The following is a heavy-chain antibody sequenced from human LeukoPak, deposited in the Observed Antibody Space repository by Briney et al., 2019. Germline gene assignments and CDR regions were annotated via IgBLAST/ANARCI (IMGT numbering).Heavy chain of an antibody. CDR1: GFTFSSYE. Sequence: PGGSLRLSCAASGFTFSSYEMNCVRQAPGKGLEWVSYISSSGSTIYYADSVKGRFTISRDNAKNSLYLQMNSLRAEDTAVYFCARWATKLPYFEYWGQGTLVTVSS. J-gene: IGHJ4*02. CDR2: ISSSGSTI. V-gene: IGHV3-48*03. CDR3: ARWATKLPYFEY. D-gene: IGHD1-26*01.